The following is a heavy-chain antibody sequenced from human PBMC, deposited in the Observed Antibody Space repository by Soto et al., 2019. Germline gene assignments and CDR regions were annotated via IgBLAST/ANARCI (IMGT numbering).Heavy chain of an antibody. D-gene: IGHD3-16*01. CDR1: GYTFTRYG. J-gene: IGHJ6*02. CDR3: AMVDVYVTPSPQDV. Sequence: QVQLVQSGAEVKNPGASVKVSGKASGYTFTRYGIGWARQAPGQGLEWMGWINTYNGNTNYAQNVQGRVTLTTDTSTSTAYMELRSLRSNVTAIYYCAMVDVYVTPSPQDVWGQGTTVIVSS. V-gene: IGHV1-18*01. CDR2: INTYNGNT.